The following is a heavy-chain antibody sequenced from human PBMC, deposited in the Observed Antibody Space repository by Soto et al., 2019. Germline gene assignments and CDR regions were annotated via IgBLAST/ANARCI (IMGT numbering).Heavy chain of an antibody. CDR2: IYWDDDK. CDR1: GFSLSTSGVG. Sequence: SGPTLVNPTQTLTLTCTFSGFSLSTSGVGVGWIRQPPGKALEWLALIYWDDDKRYSPSLKSRLTITKDTSKNRVVLTMTNMDPVDTATYYCALIKDCSRTDCFLASFDPWGQGTLVTVSS. J-gene: IGHJ5*02. D-gene: IGHD2-2*01. CDR3: ALIKDCSRTDCFLASFDP. V-gene: IGHV2-5*02.